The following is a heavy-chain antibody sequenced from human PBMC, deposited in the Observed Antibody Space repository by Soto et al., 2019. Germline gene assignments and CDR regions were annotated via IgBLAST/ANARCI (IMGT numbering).Heavy chain of an antibody. J-gene: IGHJ4*02. CDR2: IIPMFGTA. V-gene: IGHV1-69*12. D-gene: IGHD5-12*01. CDR3: ASGRRLCLRRINHGYSG. CDR1: GGTFSTYA. Sequence: QVQLVQSGAEVKKPESSVKVSCKAPGGTFSTYAISWVRQAPGQGLEWMGGIIPMFGTANYAQKFQDRVTITADESTNTVYTELSSLRSEDTAVSFGASGRRLCLRRINHGYSGWGQGTLVTVSS.